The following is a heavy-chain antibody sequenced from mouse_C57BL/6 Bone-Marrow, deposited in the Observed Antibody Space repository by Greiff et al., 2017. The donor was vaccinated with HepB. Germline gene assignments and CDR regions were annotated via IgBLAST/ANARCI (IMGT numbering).Heavy chain of an antibody. CDR2: IYPGDGDT. V-gene: IGHV1-82*01. CDR3: ARSVLAFDV. CDR1: GYAFSSSW. J-gene: IGHJ1*03. Sequence: QVQLQQSGPELVKPGASVKISCKASGYAFSSSWMNWVKQRPGKGLEWIGRIYPGDGDTNYNGKFKGKATLTADKSSSTAYMQLSSLTSEDSAVYFCARSVLAFDVWGTGTTVTVSS.